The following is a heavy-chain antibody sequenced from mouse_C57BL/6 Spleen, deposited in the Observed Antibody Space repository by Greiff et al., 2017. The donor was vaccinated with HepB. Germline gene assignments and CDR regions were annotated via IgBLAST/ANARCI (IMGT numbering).Heavy chain of an antibody. CDR2: ISYDGSN. J-gene: IGHJ2*01. V-gene: IGHV3-6*01. CDR1: GYSITSGYY. CDR3: ARDGYYYGSSYDYFDY. Sequence: EVKLQESGPGLVKPSQSLSLTCSVTGYSITSGYYWNWIRQFPGNKLEWMGYISYDGSNNYNPSLKNRISITRDTSKNQFFLKLNSVTTEDTATYYCARDGYYYGSSYDYFDYWGQGTTLTVSS. D-gene: IGHD1-1*01.